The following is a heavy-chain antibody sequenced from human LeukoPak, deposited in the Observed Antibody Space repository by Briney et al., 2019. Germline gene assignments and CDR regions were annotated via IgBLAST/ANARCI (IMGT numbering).Heavy chain of an antibody. CDR1: GGSIRSSNW. Sequence: PAGTLSLTCAVSGGSIRSSNWWSWGRPPAGKGVEWIGEIYHSGSTNYNPSLKSRVTISVDKSKNQFSLKLSSVTAADTAVYYCARQSSSSKNGYYYYMDVWGKGTTVTVSS. D-gene: IGHD6-6*01. CDR2: IYHSGST. V-gene: IGHV4-4*02. J-gene: IGHJ6*03. CDR3: ARQSSSSKNGYYYYMDV.